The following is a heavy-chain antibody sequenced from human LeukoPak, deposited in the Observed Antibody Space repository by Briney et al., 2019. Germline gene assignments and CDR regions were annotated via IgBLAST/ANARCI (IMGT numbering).Heavy chain of an antibody. CDR3: ASIRPDPSLIYYYMDV. J-gene: IGHJ6*03. D-gene: IGHD1-14*01. CDR1: GGSITSGNYY. V-gene: IGHV4-30-2*01. CDR2: IYHSGDT. Sequence: PSQTLSLTCAVSGGSITSGNYYWSWIRQAPGRGLEWIGYIYHSGDTYSNPSLKGRATVSMDRSKNQFSLNLSSVTAADTAVYYCASIRPDPSLIYYYMDVWGKGTTVTVSS.